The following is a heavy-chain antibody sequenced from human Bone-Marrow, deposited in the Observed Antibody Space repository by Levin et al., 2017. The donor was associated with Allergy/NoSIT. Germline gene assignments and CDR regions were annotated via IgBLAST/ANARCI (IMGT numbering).Heavy chain of an antibody. CDR3: VREKIASIILDY. V-gene: IGHV3-21*01. CDR1: GFSFTNYN. CDR2: ISSGSTYI. Sequence: GESLKISCAASGFSFTNYNMIWVRQAPGKGLEWVSSISSGSTYIYYADSVKGRFTISRDNAKNSLYLQMNSLRAEDTAVYYCVREKIASIILDYWGQGTLVTVSS. J-gene: IGHJ4*02.